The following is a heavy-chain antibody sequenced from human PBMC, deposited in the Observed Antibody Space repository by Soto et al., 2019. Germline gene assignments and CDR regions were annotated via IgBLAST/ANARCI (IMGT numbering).Heavy chain of an antibody. CDR2: INHSGST. V-gene: IGHV4-34*01. D-gene: IGHD3-10*01. Sequence: QVQLQQWGAGLLKPSETLSLTCAVYGGSFSGYYWSWIRQPPGKGLEWIGEINHSGSTNYNPSLKSPGTISVDTAKNQFSLKLSSVTAADTAVYYCARGTMVRGVPIVGFSLHPNYGMDVWGQGTTVTVSS. J-gene: IGHJ6*02. CDR3: ARGTMVRGVPIVGFSLHPNYGMDV. CDR1: GGSFSGYY.